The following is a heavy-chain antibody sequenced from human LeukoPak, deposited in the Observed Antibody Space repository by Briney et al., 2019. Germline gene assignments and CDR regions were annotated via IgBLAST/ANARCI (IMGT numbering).Heavy chain of an antibody. D-gene: IGHD3-10*01. CDR2: IIPIFGTA. V-gene: IGHV1-69*13. J-gene: IGHJ3*02. CDR3: ARGGYYYGSGSYQAIVNDAFDI. CDR1: GGTFSSYA. Sequence: SVKVSCKASGGTFSSYAISWVRQAPGQGLEWMGGIIPIFGTANYAQKFQGRVTITADESTSTAYMELSRLRSDDTAVYYCARGGYYYGSGSYQAIVNDAFDIWGQGTMVTVSS.